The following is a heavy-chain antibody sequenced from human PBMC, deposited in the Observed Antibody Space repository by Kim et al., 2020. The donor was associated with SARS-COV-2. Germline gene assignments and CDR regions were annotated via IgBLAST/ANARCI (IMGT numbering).Heavy chain of an antibody. CDR3: ARELGTVDI. Sequence: SETLSLTCTVSGYSISSGYYWGWIRQPPGKGLEWIGSIYHRGSTYYNPSLKSRVTISVDTSKNQFSLKLSSVTAAVTAVYYCARELGTVDIWGQGTMVTVSS. J-gene: IGHJ3*02. D-gene: IGHD1-7*01. CDR2: IYHRGST. V-gene: IGHV4-38-2*02. CDR1: GYSISSGYY.